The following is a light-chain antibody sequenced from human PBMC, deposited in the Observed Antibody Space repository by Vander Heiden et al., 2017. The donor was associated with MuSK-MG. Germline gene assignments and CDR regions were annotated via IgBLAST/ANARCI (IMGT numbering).Light chain of an antibody. J-gene: IGKJ2*01. CDR1: QSISIT. CDR2: AAS. V-gene: IGKV3-15*01. Sequence: EILMTQPPGALSVFPGETATLSCRASQSISITLAWYQQKPGQAPRLLIHAASIRATDVPGRFSGSGSGTEFTLTISSLQSEDFAFYFCQQYYDSPRTFGQGTKLEIK. CDR3: QQYYDSPRT.